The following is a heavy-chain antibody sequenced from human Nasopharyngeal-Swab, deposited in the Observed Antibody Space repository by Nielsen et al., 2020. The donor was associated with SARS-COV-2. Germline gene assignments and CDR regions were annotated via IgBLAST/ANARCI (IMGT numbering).Heavy chain of an antibody. CDR1: GYTFTSYA. J-gene: IGHJ5*02. CDR3: ARDRNVLRYFDWLGWFDP. V-gene: IGHV1-3*01. Sequence: ASVKVSCKASGYTFTSYAMHWVRQAPGQRLEWMGWINAGNGNTKYSQKFQGRVTITRDTSASTAYMELSSLRSEDTAVYYCARDRNVLRYFDWLGWFDPWGQGTLATVSS. CDR2: INAGNGNT. D-gene: IGHD3-9*01.